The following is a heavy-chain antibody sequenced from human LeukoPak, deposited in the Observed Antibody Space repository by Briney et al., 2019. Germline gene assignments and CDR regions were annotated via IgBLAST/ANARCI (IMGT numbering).Heavy chain of an antibody. CDR3: VRQFAS. V-gene: IGHV3-48*01. Sequence: PGGSLRLSCAASGFTFGDHIMNWVRQLPGKRLEWVAYVSGSGSTVYYADSVKGQFTVSRDNGKSSLYLQMNSLRVEDTALYYCVRQFASWGQGTLVTVSS. J-gene: IGHJ4*02. CDR2: VSGSGSTV. CDR1: GFTFGDHI.